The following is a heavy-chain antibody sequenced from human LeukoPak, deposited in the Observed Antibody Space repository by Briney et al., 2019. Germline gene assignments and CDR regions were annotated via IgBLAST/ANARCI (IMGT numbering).Heavy chain of an antibody. CDR3: ARDQGGMTLVGNAFDI. J-gene: IGHJ3*02. CDR1: GLTFSSYG. D-gene: IGHD3-16*01. CDR2: ISSSSSYI. V-gene: IGHV3-21*04. Sequence: GGSLRLSCAASGLTFSSYGMNWVRQAPGKGLEWVSSISSSSSYIYYADSVKGRFTISRDNPKNTLYLQMNGLRAEYTAVYYCARDQGGMTLVGNAFDIWGQGTMVTVSS.